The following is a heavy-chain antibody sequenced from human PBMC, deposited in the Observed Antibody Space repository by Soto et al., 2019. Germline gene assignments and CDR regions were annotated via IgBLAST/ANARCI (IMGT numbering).Heavy chain of an antibody. Sequence: QVQLVQSGAEVKKPGSSVKVSCKASGGTFSSYTISWVRQAPGQGLEWMGRIIPILGIANYAQKFQGRVTITADKSTSTVYMELSSLRSEDTAVYYCAGETTVTTYYYYYNYMDVWGKGTTVTVSS. V-gene: IGHV1-69*08. CDR3: AGETTVTTYYYYYNYMDV. D-gene: IGHD4-17*01. CDR2: IIPILGIA. CDR1: GGTFSSYT. J-gene: IGHJ6*03.